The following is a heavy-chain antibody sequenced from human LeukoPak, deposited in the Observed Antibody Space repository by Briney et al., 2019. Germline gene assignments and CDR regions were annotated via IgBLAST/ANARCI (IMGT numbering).Heavy chain of an antibody. Sequence: ASVKVSCKASGGTFSSYAISWVRQAPGQGLEWMGGIIPIFGTANYAQKFQGRVTITADESTSTAYMELSSLRSEDTAVYYCAKEADSSSWWVFAYWGQGTLVTVSS. V-gene: IGHV1-69*13. CDR2: IIPIFGTA. CDR3: AKEADSSSWWVFAY. D-gene: IGHD6-13*01. J-gene: IGHJ4*02. CDR1: GGTFSSYA.